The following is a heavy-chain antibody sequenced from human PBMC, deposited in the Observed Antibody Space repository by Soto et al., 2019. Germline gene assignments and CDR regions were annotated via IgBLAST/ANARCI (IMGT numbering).Heavy chain of an antibody. V-gene: IGHV3-64D*08. Sequence: GGSLRLSCSASGFTFSSYAMHWVRQAPGKGLEYVSAISSNGGSTYYADSVKGRFTISRDNSKNTLYLQMSRLRAEDTAVYYCVLSPMVRGVILFDYWGQGTLVTVSS. CDR3: VLSPMVRGVILFDY. J-gene: IGHJ4*02. CDR1: GFTFSSYA. D-gene: IGHD3-10*01. CDR2: ISSNGGST.